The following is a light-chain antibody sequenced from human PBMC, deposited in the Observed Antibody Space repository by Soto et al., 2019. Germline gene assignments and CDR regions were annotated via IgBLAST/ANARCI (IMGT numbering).Light chain of an antibody. CDR2: AAS. CDR3: QQSYDTPPVT. V-gene: IGKV1-39*01. J-gene: IGKJ5*01. CDR1: QSISYY. Sequence: DIQLTQSPSSLSASVGDRVNITCRASQSISYYLNWYQQEPGKAPKLLIYAASSLQSGVPSRFSGSVSGADFTLTISGLQPEDFAIYYCQQSYDTPPVTFGQG.